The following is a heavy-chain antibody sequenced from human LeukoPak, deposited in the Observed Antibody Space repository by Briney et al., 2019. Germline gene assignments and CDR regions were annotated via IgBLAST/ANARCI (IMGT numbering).Heavy chain of an antibody. Sequence: GASVKVSCKASGYTFTGYYMHWVRQAPGQGLEWMGWINPNSGGTNYAQKFQGRVTMTRDTSISTAYVELSRLRSDDTAVYYCAGYYYDSSGYYYFGYWGQGTLVTVSS. V-gene: IGHV1-2*02. CDR3: AGYYYDSSGYYYFGY. CDR2: INPNSGGT. CDR1: GYTFTGYY. J-gene: IGHJ4*02. D-gene: IGHD3-22*01.